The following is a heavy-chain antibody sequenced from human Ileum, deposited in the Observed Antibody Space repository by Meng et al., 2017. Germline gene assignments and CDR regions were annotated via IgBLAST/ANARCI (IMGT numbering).Heavy chain of an antibody. CDR1: GYSISSGYY. J-gene: IGHJ3*02. CDR2: IYHSGST. CDR3: ARDSLVVVAATLILDAFDI. V-gene: IGHV4-38-2*01. Sequence: SETLSLTCAVSGYSISSGYYWGWIRQPPGKGLEWIGSIYHSGSTYYNPSLKSRVTISVDTSKNQFSLKLSSVTAADTAVYYCARDSLVVVAATLILDAFDIWGQGTMVIVSS. D-gene: IGHD2-15*01.